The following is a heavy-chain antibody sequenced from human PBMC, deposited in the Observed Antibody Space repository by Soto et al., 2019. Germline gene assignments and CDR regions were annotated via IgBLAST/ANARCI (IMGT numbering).Heavy chain of an antibody. D-gene: IGHD5-18*01. Sequence: SDTLSLTCTLCRGSINSYYWRCIPQPPRKRLEWIGYIYYSGITNYNPSLKNRVTISVDTSKTQFSLKLSSVTAADTAVYYCARANSRIQNLGVYEDWGQGAQVSVTS. J-gene: IGHJ4*02. CDR2: IYYSGIT. CDR3: ARANSRIQNLGVYED. CDR1: RGSINSYY. V-gene: IGHV4-59*01.